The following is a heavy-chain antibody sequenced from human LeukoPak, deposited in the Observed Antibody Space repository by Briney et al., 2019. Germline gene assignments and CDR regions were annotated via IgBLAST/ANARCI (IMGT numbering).Heavy chain of an antibody. CDR3: VKDHGWLLYS. V-gene: IGHV3-23*01. CDR1: GFTFSSYA. J-gene: IGHJ4*02. CDR2: ISLDGATT. Sequence: GGSLRLSCTASGFTFSSYAMSWVRQAPGKGLEWVSGISLDGATTYYAGSVEGRFTISRDNSKNTLYLQMNSLRADDTAVYYCVKDHGWLLYSWGQGTLVTVSS. D-gene: IGHD3-9*01.